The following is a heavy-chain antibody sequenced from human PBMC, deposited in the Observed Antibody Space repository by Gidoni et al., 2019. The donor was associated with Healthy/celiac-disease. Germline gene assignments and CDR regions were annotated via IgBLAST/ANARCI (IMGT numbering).Heavy chain of an antibody. CDR2: IYLDDDK. CDR1: GFSLSTSGVG. V-gene: IGHV2-5*02. D-gene: IGHD6-13*01. Sequence: QITLKESGPTLANPTQTLTLTCTFSGFSLSTSGVGVGWIRQPTGKALEWLSLIYLDDDKRYSPSLKSRLTITMDTSKNLVVLTMTNMDPVDTAPYYCAHSLSGYSSRRNWFDPWGQGTLVTVSS. J-gene: IGHJ5*02. CDR3: AHSLSGYSSRRNWFDP.